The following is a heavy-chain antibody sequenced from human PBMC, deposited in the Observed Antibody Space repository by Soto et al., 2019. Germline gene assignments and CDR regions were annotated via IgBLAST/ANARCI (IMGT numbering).Heavy chain of an antibody. Sequence: EVQLVESGGGLVQPGGSLRLSCAASGFTFSSYWIHWVRQAPGKGLVWVSRINSDGSSTTYADSVKGRFTISRDNAKNTRYLQMTSLRVEDTAVYYCARVSREVVPAAIDYWGQGTLVTVSS. V-gene: IGHV3-74*01. D-gene: IGHD2-2*01. J-gene: IGHJ4*02. CDR2: INSDGSST. CDR3: ARVSREVVPAAIDY. CDR1: GFTFSSYW.